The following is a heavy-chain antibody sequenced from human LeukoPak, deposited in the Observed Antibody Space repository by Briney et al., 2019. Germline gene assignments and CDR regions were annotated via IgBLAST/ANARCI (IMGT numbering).Heavy chain of an antibody. Sequence: SETLSLTCAVSGGSISSGGYSWSWIRQPPGKGLEWIGYIYHSGSTYYNPSLKSRVTISVDRSKNQFSLKLSSVIAADTAVYYCARVLSAGAFDIWGQGTMVTVSS. D-gene: IGHD2-8*01. V-gene: IGHV4-30-2*01. CDR3: ARVLSAGAFDI. CDR2: IYHSGST. CDR1: GGSISSGGYS. J-gene: IGHJ3*02.